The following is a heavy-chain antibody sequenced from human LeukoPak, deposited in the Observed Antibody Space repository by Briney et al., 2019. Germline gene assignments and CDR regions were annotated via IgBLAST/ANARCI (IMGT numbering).Heavy chain of an antibody. CDR3: ARDLAMAGRDLDY. V-gene: IGHV3-11*01. CDR1: GFAFRNYY. D-gene: IGHD6-19*01. CDR2: ISNSGTII. Sequence: GGSLRLSCAASGFAFRNYYMDWIRQAPGRGLEWVAYISNSGTIIYYAESVKGRFTISRDNAKNSLYLQMNSLRAEDTALYYCARDLAMAGRDLDYWGQGTLVTVSS. J-gene: IGHJ4*02.